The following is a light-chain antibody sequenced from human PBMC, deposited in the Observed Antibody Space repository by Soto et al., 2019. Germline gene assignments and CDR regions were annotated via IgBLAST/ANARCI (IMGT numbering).Light chain of an antibody. CDR3: QQRSNWPLT. Sequence: EIVFTQSPSTLCLYPRERATLSCRASQSVSSYLAWYQQKPGQAPRLLIYDASNRATGIPARFSGSGSGTDFTLTISSLEPEDFAVYYCQQRSNWPLTFGGRTKVDI. J-gene: IGKJ4*01. V-gene: IGKV3-11*01. CDR2: DAS. CDR1: QSVSSY.